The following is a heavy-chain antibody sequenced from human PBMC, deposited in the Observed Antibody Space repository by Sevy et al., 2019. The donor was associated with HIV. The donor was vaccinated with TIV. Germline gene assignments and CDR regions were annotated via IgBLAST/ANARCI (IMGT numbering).Heavy chain of an antibody. CDR1: GYSFTSYL. J-gene: IGHJ4*02. D-gene: IGHD3-22*01. Sequence: GESLKISCKGSGYSFTSYLIGWVRQMPGKGLEWMGIIYPSDSDTRYSPSFQGQVTISADKSTSTAYLQWSSLKASDTAMYYCASYHYDRSGYYFDYWGQGTLVTVSS. CDR3: ASYHYDRSGYYFDY. V-gene: IGHV5-51*01. CDR2: IYPSDSDT.